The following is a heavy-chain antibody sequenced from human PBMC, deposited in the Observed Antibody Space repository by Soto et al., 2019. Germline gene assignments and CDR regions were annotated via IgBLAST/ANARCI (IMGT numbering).Heavy chain of an antibody. CDR3: ARHRYSYGVYYFDY. V-gene: IGHV4-59*08. Sequence: TLSLTCIVSGCSISNYYWSWIRQPPGKGLEWIGYIYYSGSTNYNPSLTSRVTISVDTSKNQFSLKLSSVTAADTAVYYCARHRYSYGVYYFDYWGQGTLVTVSS. CDR1: GCSISNYY. CDR2: IYYSGST. D-gene: IGHD5-18*01. J-gene: IGHJ4*02.